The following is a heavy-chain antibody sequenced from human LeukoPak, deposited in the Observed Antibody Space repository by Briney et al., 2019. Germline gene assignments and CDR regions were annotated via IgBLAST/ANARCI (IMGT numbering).Heavy chain of an antibody. CDR1: GYTFSSYD. CDR3: ARRVGSGWPVQH. D-gene: IGHD6-19*01. V-gene: IGHV1-8*01. CDR2: MNPNSGNP. J-gene: IGHJ1*01. Sequence: GASVKVSCKASGYTFSSYDINWGRQATGQGRLWMRWMNPNSGNPGYAQKFQGRLNMTRNTSISTAYMELSSLRSEDTAVYYCARRVGSGWPVQHWGQGTLVTVSS.